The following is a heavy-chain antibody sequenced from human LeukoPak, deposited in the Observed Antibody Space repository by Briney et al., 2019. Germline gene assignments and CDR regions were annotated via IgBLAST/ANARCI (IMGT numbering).Heavy chain of an antibody. CDR2: IYYSGST. D-gene: IGHD6-19*01. CDR3: AREPGSGWSGPFDY. CDR1: GGSISSYY. V-gene: IGHV4-59*01. J-gene: IGHJ4*02. Sequence: PSETLSLTCTVSGGSISSYYWSWIRQPLGKGLEWIGYIYYSGSTNYNPSLESRVTMSVDTSKNQFSLKLSSVTAADTAVYYCAREPGSGWSGPFDYWGQGTLVTVSS.